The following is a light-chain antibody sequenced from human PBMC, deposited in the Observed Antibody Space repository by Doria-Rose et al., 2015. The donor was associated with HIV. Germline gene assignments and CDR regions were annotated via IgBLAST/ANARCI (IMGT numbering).Light chain of an antibody. Sequence: DIQVTQSPSSLSASVGDRVTITCRASQDISNSLAWYQQRPGKAPSLLLYAASRLETGVPSRFGGSGSGTDFALTISSLRPEDYATYYCQQYYTTLPYTFGQGTKLEI. J-gene: IGKJ2*01. CDR3: QQYYTTLPYT. CDR2: AAS. CDR1: QDISNS. V-gene: IGKV1-NL1*01.